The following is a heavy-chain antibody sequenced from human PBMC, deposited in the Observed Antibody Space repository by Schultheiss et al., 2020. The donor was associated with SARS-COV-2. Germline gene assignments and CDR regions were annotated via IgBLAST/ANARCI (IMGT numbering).Heavy chain of an antibody. CDR2: INPNSGGT. Sequence: ASVKVSCKASGYTFTSYYMHWVRQAPGQGLEWMGWINPNSGGTNYAQKFQGRVTMTWDTSISTAYMELSRLRSDDTAVYYCARGYGGNWGGYGMDVWGQGTTVTVSS. V-gene: IGHV1-2*02. D-gene: IGHD4-23*01. CDR1: GYTFTSYY. J-gene: IGHJ6*02. CDR3: ARGYGGNWGGYGMDV.